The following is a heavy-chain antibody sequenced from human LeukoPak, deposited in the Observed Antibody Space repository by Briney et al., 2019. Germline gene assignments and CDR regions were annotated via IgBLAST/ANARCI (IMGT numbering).Heavy chain of an antibody. V-gene: IGHV3-7*01. Sequence: AGGSLRLSCAASGFTFSSYWMSWVRQAPGKGLEWVANIKQDGSEKYYVDSVKGRFTISRDNAKNSLYLQMNSLRAEDTAVYYCARDIGIAVAGFDYWGQGTLVTVSS. CDR3: ARDIGIAVAGFDY. J-gene: IGHJ4*02. CDR1: GFTFSSYW. D-gene: IGHD6-19*01. CDR2: IKQDGSEK.